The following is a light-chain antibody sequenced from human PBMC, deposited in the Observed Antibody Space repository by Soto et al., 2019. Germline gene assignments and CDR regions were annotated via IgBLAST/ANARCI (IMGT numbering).Light chain of an antibody. CDR2: KAS. V-gene: IGKV1-5*03. J-gene: IGKJ3*01. Sequence: DIQMTQSPSTLSASVGDRVTITCRASQSISSWLAWYQQKPGKAPKLLIYKASSLESGVPSRFSGSGSGTEFTLTISSLQPDDFETYFCQQYSGYPFTFGPGTKVDIK. CDR3: QQYSGYPFT. CDR1: QSISSW.